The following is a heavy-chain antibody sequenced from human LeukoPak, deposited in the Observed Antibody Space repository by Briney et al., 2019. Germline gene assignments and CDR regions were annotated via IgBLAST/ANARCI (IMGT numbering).Heavy chain of an antibody. Sequence: PGGSLRLSCAASGFTFSSYGMHWVRQAPGKGLEWVAVIWYDGSSKYYADSVKGRFTISRDNSKNTLYLQMNSLRAEDTAVYYCARDRSGTGLGGFDYWGQGTLVTVSS. V-gene: IGHV3-33*01. CDR1: GFTFSSYG. D-gene: IGHD3-16*01. CDR3: ARDRSGTGLGGFDY. J-gene: IGHJ4*02. CDR2: IWYDGSSK.